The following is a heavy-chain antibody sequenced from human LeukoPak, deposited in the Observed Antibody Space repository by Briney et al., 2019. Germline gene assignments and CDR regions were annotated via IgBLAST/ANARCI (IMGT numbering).Heavy chain of an antibody. J-gene: IGHJ4*02. D-gene: IGHD6-13*01. CDR2: IYYSGST. CDR1: GGSITSGDYY. Sequence: MTSETLSLTCTVSGGSITSGDYYWNWIRQHPGKGLEWIGYIYYSGSTYYNPSLKSRVTISLDTSKNQFSLKLSSVTAADTAVYYCARGYYYFYYWGQGTLVTVSS. CDR3: ARGYYYFYY. V-gene: IGHV4-31*03.